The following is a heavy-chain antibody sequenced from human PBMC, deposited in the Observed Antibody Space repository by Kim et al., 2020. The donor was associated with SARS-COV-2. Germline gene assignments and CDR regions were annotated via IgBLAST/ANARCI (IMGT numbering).Heavy chain of an antibody. J-gene: IGHJ4*02. D-gene: IGHD1-1*01. CDR3: VRGVTTSGY. CDR2: INPNCGGS. Sequence: ASVKVSCKASGFTFTDTYIYWVRQAPGQGLEWMGWINPNCGGSKFAQKFQDRVPMTRYTSITTAYLVPSSLRSDDTAVYNCVRGVTTSGYWGQGTLVTVSS. CDR1: GFTFTDTY. V-gene: IGHV1-2*02.